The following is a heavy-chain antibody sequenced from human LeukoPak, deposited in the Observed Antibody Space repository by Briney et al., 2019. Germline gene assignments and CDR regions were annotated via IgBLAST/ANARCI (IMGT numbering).Heavy chain of an antibody. Sequence: PGGSLRLSCAASGFTFSSYAMSWVRQAPGKGLEWVSAISGSGGSTYYADSVKGRFTISRDNSKNTLYLQMNSLRAEDTAVYYCAKYAPYYYGSGSFSDYYYYGMDVWGQGTTVTVPS. CDR3: AKYAPYYYGSGSFSDYYYYGMDV. CDR1: GFTFSSYA. D-gene: IGHD3-10*01. CDR2: ISGSGGST. J-gene: IGHJ6*02. V-gene: IGHV3-23*01.